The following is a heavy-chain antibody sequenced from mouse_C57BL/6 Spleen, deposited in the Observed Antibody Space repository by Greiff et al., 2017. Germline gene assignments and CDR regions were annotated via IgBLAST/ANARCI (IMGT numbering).Heavy chain of an antibody. J-gene: IGHJ3*01. CDR1: GYTFTEYT. V-gene: IGHV1-62-2*01. Sequence: VKLQESGAELVKPGASVKLSCKASGYTFTEYTIHWVKQRSGQGLEWIGWFYPGSGSIKYNEKFKDKATLTADKSSSTVYMELSRLTSEDSAVXFCARHEEGGYYYGSSYGFAYWGQGTLGTVSA. D-gene: IGHD1-1*01. CDR2: FYPGSGSI. CDR3: ARHEEGGYYYGSSYGFAY.